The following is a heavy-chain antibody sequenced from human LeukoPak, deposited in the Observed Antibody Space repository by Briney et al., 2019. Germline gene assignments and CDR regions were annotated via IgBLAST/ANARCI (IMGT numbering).Heavy chain of an antibody. D-gene: IGHD3-10*01. V-gene: IGHV3-48*03. CDR2: SSSGRST. CDR3: AREIRLGY. J-gene: IGHJ4*02. Sequence: SSSGRSTDYADSVKGRFIISRDNAKDSLYLQMHSLRAEDTAVYYCAREIRLGYWGQGSLVTVSS.